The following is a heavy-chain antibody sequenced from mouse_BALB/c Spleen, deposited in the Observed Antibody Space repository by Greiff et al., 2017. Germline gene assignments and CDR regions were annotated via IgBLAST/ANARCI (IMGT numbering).Heavy chain of an antibody. CDR1: GFTFSSYA. Sequence: EVQLVESGGGLVKPGGSLKLSCAASGFTFSSYAMSWVRQTPEKRLEWVASISSGGSTYYPDSVKGRFTISRDNARNILYLQMSSLRSEDTAMYYCARGRDYGDAMDYWGQGTSVTVSS. CDR3: ARGRDYGDAMDY. V-gene: IGHV5-6-5*01. CDR2: ISSGGST. D-gene: IGHD2-4*01. J-gene: IGHJ4*01.